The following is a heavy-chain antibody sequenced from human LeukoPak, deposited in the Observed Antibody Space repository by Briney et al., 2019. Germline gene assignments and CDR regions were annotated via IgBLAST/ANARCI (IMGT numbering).Heavy chain of an antibody. CDR3: AGLGRYYYDSSGYYYADY. CDR2: IYPGDSDT. D-gene: IGHD3-22*01. Sequence: TGESLKISCKGSGYSFTSYWIGWVRQMPGKGLEWMGIIYPGDSDTRYSPSFQGQVTISADKSISTAYLQWSSLKASDTAMYYCAGLGRYYYDSSGYYYADYWGQGTLVTVSS. CDR1: GYSFTSYW. J-gene: IGHJ4*02. V-gene: IGHV5-51*03.